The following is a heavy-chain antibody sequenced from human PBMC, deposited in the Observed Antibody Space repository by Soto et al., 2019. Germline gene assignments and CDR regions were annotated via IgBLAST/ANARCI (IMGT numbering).Heavy chain of an antibody. CDR1: GGTFSSYA. CDR2: IIPIFGTA. Sequence: GASVKVSCKASGGTFSSYAISWVRQAPGQGLEWMGGIIPIFGTANYAQKFQGRVTITADESTSTAYMELSSLRSEDTAVYYCARSLVTIFGVVTPPTYYGMDVWGQGTTVTVSS. V-gene: IGHV1-69*13. J-gene: IGHJ6*02. D-gene: IGHD3-3*01. CDR3: ARSLVTIFGVVTPPTYYGMDV.